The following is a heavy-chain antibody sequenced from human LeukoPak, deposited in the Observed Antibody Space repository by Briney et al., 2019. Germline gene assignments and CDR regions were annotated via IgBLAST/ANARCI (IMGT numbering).Heavy chain of an antibody. J-gene: IGHJ4*02. V-gene: IGHV3-23*01. D-gene: IGHD3-10*01. CDR1: GFTFSSYA. CDR2: ISGSGDRT. CDR3: AKLLRGVVVPYFDY. Sequence: PGGSLRLSCAASGFTFSSYAMHWVRQAPGKGLEWVSAISGSGDRTHYADSVKGRFTVSRDTSKSTLFLQMNSLRAEDTAVYYCAKLLRGVVVPYFDYWGQGTLVTVSS.